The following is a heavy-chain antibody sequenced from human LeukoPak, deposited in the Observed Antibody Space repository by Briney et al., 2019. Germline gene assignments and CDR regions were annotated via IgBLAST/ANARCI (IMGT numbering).Heavy chain of an antibody. D-gene: IGHD3-3*01. CDR1: GFTFSSYA. J-gene: IGHJ3*02. Sequence: GGSLGLSCAASGFTFSSYAMSWVRQAPGKGLEWVSAISGSGGSTYYADSVKGRFTISRDNSKNTLYLQMNSLRAEDTAVYYCAKVACLGLRFLECLPNDAFDIWGQGTMVTVSS. CDR2: ISGSGGST. CDR3: AKVACLGLRFLECLPNDAFDI. V-gene: IGHV3-23*01.